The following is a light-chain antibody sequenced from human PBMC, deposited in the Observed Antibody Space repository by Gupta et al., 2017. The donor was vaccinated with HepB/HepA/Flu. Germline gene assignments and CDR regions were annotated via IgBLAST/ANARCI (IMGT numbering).Light chain of an antibody. J-gene: IGKJ4*01. CDR2: KSS. Sequence: IQLTQSPSTLSASVGERVTITGRASHSISDWWAWDQQKPGKAPKLLIYKSSTLERGVASRFSGSGSGSGTEFTLTISSLQPDDFATYYCHQYNSYAQTFGGGTKVEI. V-gene: IGKV1-5*03. CDR1: HSISDW. CDR3: HQYNSYAQT.